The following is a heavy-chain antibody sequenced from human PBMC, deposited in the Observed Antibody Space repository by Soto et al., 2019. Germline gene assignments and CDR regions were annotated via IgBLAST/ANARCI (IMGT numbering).Heavy chain of an antibody. D-gene: IGHD3-9*01. J-gene: IGHJ4*02. CDR1: GFTFTSSA. CDR3: AAASWGPDVLRYFDREVLIWGS. V-gene: IGHV1-58*02. CDR2: IVVGSGNT. Sequence: ASVKVSCKASGFTFTSSAMQWVRQARGQRLEWIGWIVVGSGNTNYAQKFQERVTITRDMSTSTAYMELSSLRSEDTAVYYCAAASWGPDVLRYFDREVLIWGSWGQGTLVTVSS.